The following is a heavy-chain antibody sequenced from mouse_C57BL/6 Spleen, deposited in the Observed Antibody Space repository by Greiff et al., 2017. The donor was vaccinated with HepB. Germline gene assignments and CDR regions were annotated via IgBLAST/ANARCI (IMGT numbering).Heavy chain of an antibody. Sequence: QVQLQQSDAELVKPGASVKISCKVSGYTFTDHTIYWMKQRPEQGLEWIGYIYPRDGSTKYNEKFKGKATLTADKSTSTAYMQLNSLTSEDSAFYFCARSSTTVGAAGYFDVWGTGTTVTVSS. D-gene: IGHD1-1*01. V-gene: IGHV1-78*01. CDR2: IYPRDGST. CDR3: ARSSTTVGAAGYFDV. J-gene: IGHJ1*03. CDR1: GYTFTDHT.